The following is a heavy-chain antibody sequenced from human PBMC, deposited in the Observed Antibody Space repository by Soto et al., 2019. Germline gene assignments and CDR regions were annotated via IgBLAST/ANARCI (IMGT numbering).Heavy chain of an antibody. Sequence: SVKVSCKASGGTFGSYAITWVWRAPGQGLEWLGGIIPILNSPAYAQKFKARVVITADEITNTAYMELNSLRFDDTAVYYCAREAPYCTSATCPKFYDMDVWGQGTTVTVSS. CDR1: GGTFGSYA. J-gene: IGHJ6*02. D-gene: IGHD2-2*01. V-gene: IGHV1-69*13. CDR2: IIPILNSP. CDR3: AREAPYCTSATCPKFYDMDV.